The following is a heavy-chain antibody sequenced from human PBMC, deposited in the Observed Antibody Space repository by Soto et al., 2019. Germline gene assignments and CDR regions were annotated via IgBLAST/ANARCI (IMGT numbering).Heavy chain of an antibody. CDR1: GRTMRINY. CDR3: ASYRGALYFES. CDR2: VFYGGT. J-gene: IGHJ4*02. D-gene: IGHD3-16*01. Sequence: PSWTLSLTCSVSGRTMRINYWSWIRQSPDKGLEWLGYVFYGGTDYNPSLGGRVSMSVETSKSQFSLKLTSVTVADTSVYYCASYRGALYFESWGPAILVTVSS. V-gene: IGHV4-59*01.